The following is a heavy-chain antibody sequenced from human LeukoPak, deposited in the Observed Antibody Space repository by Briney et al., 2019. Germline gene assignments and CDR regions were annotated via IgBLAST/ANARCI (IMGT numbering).Heavy chain of an antibody. D-gene: IGHD2-15*01. CDR1: GGTFSNYA. J-gene: IGHJ4*02. V-gene: IGHV1-69*04. Sequence: SVKVSCKASGGTFSNYAISWVRQAPGQGLEWMGRIIPILGITNYAQNFQGRVTITADKSTSTAYMELSSLTSDDTAIYYCARALRGGDYSADYWGQGTLVTVSS. CDR3: ARALRGGDYSADY. CDR2: IIPILGIT.